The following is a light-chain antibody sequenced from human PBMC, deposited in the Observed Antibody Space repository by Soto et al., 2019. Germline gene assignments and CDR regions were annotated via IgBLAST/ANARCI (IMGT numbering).Light chain of an antibody. Sequence: DIQMTQSPSTLSASVGDRVTITCRASQSISTWLAWYQQKPGKAPKLLIYSASDLESGVPSRFSGSGFGTEFTLTITSLQPDDFATYYCQQSYSTPLTFGQGTKVEIK. CDR2: SAS. J-gene: IGKJ1*01. V-gene: IGKV1-5*03. CDR3: QQSYSTPLT. CDR1: QSISTW.